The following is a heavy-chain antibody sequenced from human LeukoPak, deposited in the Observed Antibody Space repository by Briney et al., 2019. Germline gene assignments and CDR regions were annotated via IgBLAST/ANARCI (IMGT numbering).Heavy chain of an antibody. D-gene: IGHD3-22*01. CDR2: INSDGSST. J-gene: IGHJ4*02. CDR1: GCTFTSYW. CDR3: ARGTNYYDSTGMSD. V-gene: IGHV3-74*01. Sequence: GSLRLSCAASGCTFTSYWMHWVRQAPGKGLVWVSRINSDGSSTNYADSVKGRFTISRDNAKNTLYLQVNSLRAEDTAVYFCARGTNYYDSTGMSDWGQGTLVTVSS.